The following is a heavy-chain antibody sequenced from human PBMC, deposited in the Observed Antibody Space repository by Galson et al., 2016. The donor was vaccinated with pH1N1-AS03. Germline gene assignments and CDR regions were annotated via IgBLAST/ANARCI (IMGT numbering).Heavy chain of an antibody. J-gene: IGHJ4*02. V-gene: IGHV3-23*01. CDR2: IAGGGVTT. D-gene: IGHD2-15*01. CDR1: GFTFSSYA. Sequence: LRLSCAASGFTFSSYAMSWVRQAPGKGLEWASAIAGGGVTTYYADSVKGRFTISRDNSKNTLYLRINSLRAEDTAIYYCAKLSLGYCAYWGQGTLVTVSS. CDR3: AKLSLGYCAY.